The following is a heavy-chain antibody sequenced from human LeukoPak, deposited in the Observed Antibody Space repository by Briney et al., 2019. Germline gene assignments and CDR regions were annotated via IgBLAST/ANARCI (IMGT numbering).Heavy chain of an antibody. V-gene: IGHV1-69*05. D-gene: IGHD1-26*01. CDR2: IIPIFGTA. J-gene: IGHJ6*03. CDR3: ARGMGAPYHYYYYMDV. Sequence: ASVKVSCKASGGTFSSYAISWVRQAPGQGLEWMGRIIPIFGTANYAQKFQGRVTITTDESTSTAYMELSSLRSEDTAVYYCARGMGAPYHYYYYMDVWGKGTTVTVSS. CDR1: GGTFSSYA.